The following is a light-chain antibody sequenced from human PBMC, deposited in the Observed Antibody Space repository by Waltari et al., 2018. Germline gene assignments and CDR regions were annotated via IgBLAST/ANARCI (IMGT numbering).Light chain of an antibody. CDR2: EAS. Sequence: DIQMTQSPSSLSAPVGDRVTITCQATEYITNYLNWYQQKPGKAPKLLIYEASNLETVVPSRFSGSGSGTDFTVAISSLQPEDVAKYYCQQYHDLPTFGQGTRLEIK. V-gene: IGKV1-33*01. CDR3: QQYHDLPT. J-gene: IGKJ5*01. CDR1: EYITNY.